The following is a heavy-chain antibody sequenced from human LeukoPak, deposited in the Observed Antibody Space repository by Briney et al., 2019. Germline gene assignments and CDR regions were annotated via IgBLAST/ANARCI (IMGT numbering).Heavy chain of an antibody. Sequence: GASVKVSCKVSGYTLTELSMHWVRQAPGKGLEWMGGFDPEDGETIYAQKFQGRVTMTEDTSTDTAYMELSSLRSEDTAVYYCATALYYYDSPKAFDIWGQGTMVTVSS. CDR3: ATALYYYDSPKAFDI. D-gene: IGHD3-22*01. V-gene: IGHV1-24*01. J-gene: IGHJ3*02. CDR1: GYTLTELS. CDR2: FDPEDGET.